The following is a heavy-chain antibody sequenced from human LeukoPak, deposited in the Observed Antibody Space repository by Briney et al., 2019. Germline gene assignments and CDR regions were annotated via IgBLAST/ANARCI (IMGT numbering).Heavy chain of an antibody. J-gene: IGHJ3*02. D-gene: IGHD6-19*01. Sequence: SETLSLTCTVSGGSIRRSSYHWGWIRQPPGKGLEWIGSIYYSGSTHYNPSLKSRVTISVDTSKNQFSLKLSSVTAADTAVYYCARDKPVAGTNAFDIWGQGTMVTVSS. CDR3: ARDKPVAGTNAFDI. V-gene: IGHV4-39*07. CDR2: IYYSGST. CDR1: GGSIRRSSYH.